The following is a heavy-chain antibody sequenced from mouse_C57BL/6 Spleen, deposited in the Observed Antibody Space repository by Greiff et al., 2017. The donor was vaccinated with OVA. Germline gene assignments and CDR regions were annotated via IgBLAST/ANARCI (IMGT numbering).Heavy chain of an antibody. CDR1: GYTFTSYW. CDR2: IDPSDSYT. Sequence: QVQLQQPGAELVKPGASVKLSCKASGYTFTSYWMQWVKQRPGQGLEWIGEIDPSDSYTNYNQKFKGKATLTVDTSSSTAYMQLRSLTSEDSAVYYCARNERDYYAMDYWGQGTSVTVSS. J-gene: IGHJ4*01. V-gene: IGHV1-50*01. CDR3: ARNERDYYAMDY.